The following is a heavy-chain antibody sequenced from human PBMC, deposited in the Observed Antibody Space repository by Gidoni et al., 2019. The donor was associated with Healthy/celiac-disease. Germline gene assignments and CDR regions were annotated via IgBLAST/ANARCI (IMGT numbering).Heavy chain of an antibody. CDR3: AETTRRDGYNQGRV. V-gene: IGHV4-39*01. Sequence: QLQLQESGPGLGKPAETLSHTGTVSGGSISSSSYSWGWTRPPPGKGLEWIGSIYYSGSTASNPSLQRRVTISVDTSKNQFSLKLSSVTAADTAVYYCAETTRRDGYNQGRVWGQGTLVTVSS. J-gene: IGHJ4*02. D-gene: IGHD5-12*01. CDR2: IYYSGST. CDR1: GGSISSSSYS.